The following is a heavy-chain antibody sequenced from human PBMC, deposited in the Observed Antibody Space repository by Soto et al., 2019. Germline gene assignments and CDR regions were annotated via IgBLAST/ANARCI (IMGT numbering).Heavy chain of an antibody. J-gene: IGHJ6*02. CDR3: ARDEDHGSGHSGGMDV. CDR1: GGSISSDDFF. D-gene: IGHD3-10*01. Sequence: QVQLQESGPGLVKPSETLSLSCNVSGGSISSDDFFWSWVRQHPARGLEWIGYIYHSGTTYYNPSLQSRITISVDTSKNQFSLKLRSVTAADTAVYFCARDEDHGSGHSGGMDVWGQGTAVTVS. CDR2: IYHSGTT. V-gene: IGHV4-31*03.